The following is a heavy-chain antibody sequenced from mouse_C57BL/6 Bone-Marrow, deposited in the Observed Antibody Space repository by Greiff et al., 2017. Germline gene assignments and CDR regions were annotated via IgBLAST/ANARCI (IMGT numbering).Heavy chain of an antibody. D-gene: IGHD2-14*01. J-gene: IGHJ2*01. CDR2: IYPGDGDT. Sequence: QVQLQQSGAELVKPGASVKISCKASGYAFSSYWMNWVKQRPGKGLEWIGQIYPGDGDTNYNGKLKGKATLTADKSSSTAYMQLSSLTSEDSAVYFCARQGNGYPYYFDDWGQGTTLTVSS. CDR1: GYAFSSYW. V-gene: IGHV1-80*01. CDR3: ARQGNGYPYYFDD.